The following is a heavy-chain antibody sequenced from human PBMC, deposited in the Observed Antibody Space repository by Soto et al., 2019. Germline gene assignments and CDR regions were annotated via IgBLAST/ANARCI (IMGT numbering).Heavy chain of an antibody. Sequence: GGSLRLSCAASGFTFSSYSMNWVHQAPGKGLEWVSSISSSSNYIYYADSVKGRFTISRDNAKNSLYLQMNSLRAEDTAVYYCARDHCSGGSCQFDYWGQGTLVTVSS. D-gene: IGHD2-15*01. CDR2: ISSSSNYI. CDR3: ARDHCSGGSCQFDY. V-gene: IGHV3-21*01. CDR1: GFTFSSYS. J-gene: IGHJ4*02.